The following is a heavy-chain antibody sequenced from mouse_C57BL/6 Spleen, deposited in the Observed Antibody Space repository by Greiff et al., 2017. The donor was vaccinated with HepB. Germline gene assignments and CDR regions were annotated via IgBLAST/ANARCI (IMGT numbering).Heavy chain of an antibody. CDR1: GYTFTNYW. J-gene: IGHJ2*01. Sequence: QVQLQQSGAELVRPGTSVKMSCKASGYTFTNYWIGWAKQRPGHGLEWIGDIYPGGGYTNYNEKFKGKATLTADKSSSTAYMQFSSLTSEDSAIYYCARGGLGNYLYYFDYWGQGTTLTVSS. D-gene: IGHD2-1*01. CDR2: IYPGGGYT. V-gene: IGHV1-63*01. CDR3: ARGGLGNYLYYFDY.